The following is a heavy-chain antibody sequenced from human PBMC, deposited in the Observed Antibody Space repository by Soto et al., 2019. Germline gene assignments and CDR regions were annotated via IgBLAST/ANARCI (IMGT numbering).Heavy chain of an antibody. Sequence: QVQLVESGGGGVQPGRSLRLSCAASGFTFSSYGIHWVRQAPGKGLEWGAVISYDGSNKFYADSVKGRFTISRENSKNTLYLQMNCLRAEDTAVYYCAKDSGTYWYFDLWGGGTLVTVSS. V-gene: IGHV3-30*18. CDR2: ISYDGSNK. CDR1: GFTFSSYG. D-gene: IGHD3-10*01. CDR3: AKDSGTYWYFDL. J-gene: IGHJ2*01.